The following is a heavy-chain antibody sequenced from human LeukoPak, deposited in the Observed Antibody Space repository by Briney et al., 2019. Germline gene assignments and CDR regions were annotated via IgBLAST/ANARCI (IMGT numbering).Heavy chain of an antibody. D-gene: IGHD6-13*01. CDR2: ISSSGGST. J-gene: IGHJ4*02. CDR1: GFTFSSYA. V-gene: IGHV3-23*01. Sequence: GGSLRLSCAASGFTFSSYAMSWVRQAPGKGLECVSGISSSGGSTYYADSVKGRFTISRDNSKNTLYLQMNSLRAEDTAVYYCAKDPSAAPGYYFDYWGQGTLVTVSS. CDR3: AKDPSAAPGYYFDY.